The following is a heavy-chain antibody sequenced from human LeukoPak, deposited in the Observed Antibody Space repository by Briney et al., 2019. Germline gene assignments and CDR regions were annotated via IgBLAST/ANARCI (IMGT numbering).Heavy chain of an antibody. J-gene: IGHJ4*02. Sequence: GGSLRLSCAASGFTFDDYAMHWVRQAPGGGLEWVSGISWNSGSIGYADSVKGRFTISRDNAKNSLYLQMNSLRAEDTALYYCAKDKGSVGATSYFDYWGQGTLVTVSS. V-gene: IGHV3-9*01. CDR3: AKDKGSVGATSYFDY. CDR1: GFTFDDYA. D-gene: IGHD1-26*01. CDR2: ISWNSGSI.